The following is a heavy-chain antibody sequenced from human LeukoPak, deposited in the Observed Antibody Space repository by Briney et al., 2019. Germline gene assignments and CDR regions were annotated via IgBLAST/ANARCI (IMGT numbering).Heavy chain of an antibody. Sequence: PGGSLRLSCAASGFTVSSNYMSWVRQAPGKGLEWVSVIYSGGSTYYADSVKGQSTISRDNSKNTLYLQMNSLRAEDSAVYYCVGYFDWLLADYWGQGTLVTVSS. D-gene: IGHD3-9*01. J-gene: IGHJ4*02. CDR3: VGYFDWLLADY. CDR1: GFTVSSNY. V-gene: IGHV3-66*02. CDR2: IYSGGST.